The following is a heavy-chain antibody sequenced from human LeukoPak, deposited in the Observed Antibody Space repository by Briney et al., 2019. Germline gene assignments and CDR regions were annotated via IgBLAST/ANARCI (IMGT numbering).Heavy chain of an antibody. CDR1: GGSISSGGYS. D-gene: IGHD3-22*01. Sequence: PSQTLSLTCAVSGGSISSGGYSWSWIRQPPGKGLEWIGYIYHSGSTYYNPSLKSQVTISVDRSKNQFSLKLSSVTAADTAVYYCASTSPDSSGYYGLRNYYFDYWGQGTLVTVSS. CDR3: ASTSPDSSGYYGLRNYYFDY. V-gene: IGHV4-30-2*01. CDR2: IYHSGST. J-gene: IGHJ4*02.